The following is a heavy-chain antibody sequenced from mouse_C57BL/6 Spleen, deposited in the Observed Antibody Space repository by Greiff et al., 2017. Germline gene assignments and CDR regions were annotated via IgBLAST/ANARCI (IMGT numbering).Heavy chain of an antibody. J-gene: IGHJ1*03. CDR2: FYPCDGST. Sequence: QVQLKESDAELVKPGASVKISCKVSGYTFPAHTLHWMKPRPEQGLAWIGYFYPCDGSTKYNEKFKGKATLTADKSSSTAYMQHNRLTSEDSAVYFCERGGYGNYIYWYFDVWGTGTTVTVSS. V-gene: IGHV1-78*01. D-gene: IGHD2-1*01. CDR1: GYTFPAHT. CDR3: ERGGYGNYIYWYFDV.